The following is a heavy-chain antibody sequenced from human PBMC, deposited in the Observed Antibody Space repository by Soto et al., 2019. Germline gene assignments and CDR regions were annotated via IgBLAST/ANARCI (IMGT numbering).Heavy chain of an antibody. CDR1: GGSISSSSYY. J-gene: IGHJ4*02. CDR2: IYYSGST. D-gene: IGHD5-12*01. Sequence: QLQLQESGPGLVKPSETLSLTCTVSGGSISSSSYYWGWIRQPPGKGLEWIGSIYYSGSTYYNPSLKSRVTISVDTSKNQFSLKLSSVTAADTAVYYCARFSSYYGYDFTLFDYWGQGTLVTVSS. V-gene: IGHV4-39*01. CDR3: ARFSSYYGYDFTLFDY.